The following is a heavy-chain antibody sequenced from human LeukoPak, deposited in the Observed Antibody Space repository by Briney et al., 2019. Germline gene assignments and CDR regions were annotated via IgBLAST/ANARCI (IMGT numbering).Heavy chain of an antibody. J-gene: IGHJ3*02. V-gene: IGHV1-46*01. Sequence: ASVKVSCKASGYTFTNYFMHWVRQAPGQGLEWMGIINPSGGSTIYAQKFQGRVTMTGDTSTTSVYMELSSLRSEDTAVYYCARASDLNDAFDIWGQGTTVTVSS. CDR1: GYTFTNYF. D-gene: IGHD6-6*01. CDR3: ARASDLNDAFDI. CDR2: INPSGGST.